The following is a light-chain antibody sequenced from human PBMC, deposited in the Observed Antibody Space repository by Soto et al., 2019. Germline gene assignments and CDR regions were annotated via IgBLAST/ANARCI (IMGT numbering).Light chain of an antibody. Sequence: EIVMTQSPATLSLSPGERATLSFRASQSVSSNLAWYQQKPGQAPRLLIYGASTRATGIPARFSGSGSGTEFTLTISSLQSEDFAVYYCQQYSNWHTFGQGTKVDIK. V-gene: IGKV3-15*01. CDR2: GAS. CDR1: QSVSSN. CDR3: QQYSNWHT. J-gene: IGKJ1*01.